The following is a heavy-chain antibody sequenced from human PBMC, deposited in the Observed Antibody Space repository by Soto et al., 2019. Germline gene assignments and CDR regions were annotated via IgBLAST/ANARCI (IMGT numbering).Heavy chain of an antibody. J-gene: IGHJ6*02. V-gene: IGHV3-30-3*01. CDR2: ISYDGSNK. Sequence: QVQLVESGGGVVQPGRSLRLSCAASGFTFSSYAMHWVRQAPGKGLEWVAVISYDGSNKYYADSVKGRFTISRDNSKNTLYLQMNSLRAEDTAVYYCARAHPYYYYYYGMDVWGQGTTVTVSS. CDR1: GFTFSSYA. CDR3: ARAHPYYYYYYGMDV.